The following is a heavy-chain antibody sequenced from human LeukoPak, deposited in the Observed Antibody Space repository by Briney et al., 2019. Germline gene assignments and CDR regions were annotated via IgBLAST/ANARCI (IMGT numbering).Heavy chain of an antibody. D-gene: IGHD5-18*01. CDR3: ARNSRARIQLLFYDY. J-gene: IGHJ4*02. CDR1: GYTFTSYG. CDR2: ISAYNGNT. Sequence: ASVKVSCKASGYTFTSYGISWVRQAPGQGLEWMGWISAYNGNTNYAQKLQGRVTMTTDTSTSTAYMELRSLRSDDTAVYYCARNSRARIQLLFYDYWGQGTLVTVSS. V-gene: IGHV1-18*01.